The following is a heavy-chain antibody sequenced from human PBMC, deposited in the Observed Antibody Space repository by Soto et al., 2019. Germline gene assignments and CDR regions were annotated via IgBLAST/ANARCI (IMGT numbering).Heavy chain of an antibody. CDR3: ARDLNYDFRWFDP. J-gene: IGHJ5*02. D-gene: IGHD3-3*01. Sequence: PGGSLRLSCAASGFTFSSYAMHWVRQAPGKGLEWVAVISYDGSNKYYADSVKGRFTISRDNSKNTLYLQMNSLRAEDTAVYYCARDLNYDFRWFDPWGQGTLVTVSS. CDR1: GFTFSSYA. V-gene: IGHV3-30-3*01. CDR2: ISYDGSNK.